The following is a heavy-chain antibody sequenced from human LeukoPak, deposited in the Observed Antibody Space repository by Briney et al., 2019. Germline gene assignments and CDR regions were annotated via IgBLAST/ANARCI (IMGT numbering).Heavy chain of an antibody. D-gene: IGHD6-19*01. V-gene: IGHV3-23*01. CDR3: AKERYSSGWFDY. Sequence: PGGSLRLSCAASGFTFSSSAMSWVRQAPGKGLEWVSAISGSGGSTHYADSVKGRFTISRDNSKNTLYLQMNSLRADDTAVYYCAKERYSSGWFDYWGQGTLVTVSS. CDR1: GFTFSSSA. J-gene: IGHJ4*02. CDR2: ISGSGGST.